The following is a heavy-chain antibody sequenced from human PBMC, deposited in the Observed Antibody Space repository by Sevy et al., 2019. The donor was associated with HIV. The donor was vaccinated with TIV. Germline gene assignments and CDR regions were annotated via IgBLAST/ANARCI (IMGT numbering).Heavy chain of an antibody. D-gene: IGHD3-10*01. V-gene: IGHV1-2*02. CDR1: GYIFTDYY. Sequence: ASVKVSCKASGYIFTDYYIHWLRQGPGQRLEWMGWINADTGEAKAAQDFQGSLTMTGDRSTTTAHMDLTRLTSDDTAIYFCVGGGKKSKVHVGVFGSIYYYGLDVWGQGTSVTVSS. CDR2: INADTGEA. J-gene: IGHJ6*02. CDR3: VGGGKKSKVHVGVFGSIYYYGLDV.